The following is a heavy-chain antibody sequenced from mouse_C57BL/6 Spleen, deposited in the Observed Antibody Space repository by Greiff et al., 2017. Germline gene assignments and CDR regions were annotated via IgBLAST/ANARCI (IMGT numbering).Heavy chain of an antibody. Sequence: QVQLQQSGAELVRPGASVKLSCKASGYTFPDYYINWVKQRPGQGLEWIARIYPGSGNTYYNEKFKGKATLTAEKSSSTAYMQLSSLTSEDSAVYFCARATTVDYWGKGTTLTVSS. J-gene: IGHJ2*01. CDR3: ARATTVDY. V-gene: IGHV1-76*01. CDR1: GYTFPDYY. CDR2: IYPGSGNT. D-gene: IGHD1-1*01.